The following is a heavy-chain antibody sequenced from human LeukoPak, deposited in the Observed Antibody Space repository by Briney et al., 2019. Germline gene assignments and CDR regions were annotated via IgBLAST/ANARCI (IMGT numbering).Heavy chain of an antibody. CDR3: ARVLVESGSYRYYGMDV. V-gene: IGHV3-48*02. D-gene: IGHD1-26*01. CDR2: ISSSSSTI. CDR1: GFTFSSYS. Sequence: PGGSLRLSCAASGFTFSSYSMNWVRQAPGKGLEWVSYISSSSSTIYYAYSVKGRFTIARDNAKNSLYLQMNSLRDEDTAVYYCARVLVESGSYRYYGMDVWGQGTTVTVSS. J-gene: IGHJ6*02.